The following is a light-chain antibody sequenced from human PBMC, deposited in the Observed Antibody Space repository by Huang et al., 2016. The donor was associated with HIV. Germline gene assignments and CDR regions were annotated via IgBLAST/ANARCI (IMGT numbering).Light chain of an antibody. V-gene: IGKV3-15*01. J-gene: IGKJ4*01. CDR1: RSVSTN. Sequence: EIVMTQSPATLSVSPGQRVTLSCRANRSVSTNLAWYQQRHGQAPRLLIYGSSTRAPGIPARFSGSGSGTDFSLTIRSLQSEDFALYYCHQYNNWLLSFGGGTRV. CDR3: HQYNNWLLS. CDR2: GSS.